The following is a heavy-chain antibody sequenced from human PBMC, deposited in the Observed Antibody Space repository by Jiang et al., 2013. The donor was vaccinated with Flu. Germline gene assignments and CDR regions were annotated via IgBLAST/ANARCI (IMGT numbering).Heavy chain of an antibody. V-gene: IGHV1-18*01. Sequence: SVKVSCKASGYTFTSYGISWVRQAPGQGLEWMGWISAFNGNTNYAQKFQGRVTMTTDTSTSTAYMELRSLRSDDTAVYYCARAQSYWNPRFDYWGQGTLVTVSS. CDR3: ARAQSYWNPRFDY. CDR1: GYTFTSYG. J-gene: IGHJ4*02. CDR2: ISAFNGNT. D-gene: IGHD1-1*01.